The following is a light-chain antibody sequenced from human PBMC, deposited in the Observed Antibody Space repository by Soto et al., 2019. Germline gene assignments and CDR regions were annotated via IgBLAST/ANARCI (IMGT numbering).Light chain of an antibody. Sequence: DIQMTQSPSSLSASVGDRVTSTCLASQSTSSYLNWYQQKPGKAPKLLIYAASSLQSGVPSRFSGSRYGTDFTLTISSLQPEDFATYSCQQGYSTPMYTFGQGNKLELK. CDR2: AAS. CDR1: QSTSSY. CDR3: QQGYSTPMYT. J-gene: IGKJ2*01. V-gene: IGKV1-39*01.